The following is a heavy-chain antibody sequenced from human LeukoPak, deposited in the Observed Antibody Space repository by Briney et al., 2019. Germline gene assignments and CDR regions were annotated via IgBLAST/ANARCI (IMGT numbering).Heavy chain of an antibody. D-gene: IGHD4-11*01. CDR3: AKDLVYSIDY. V-gene: IGHV3-30*02. J-gene: IGHJ4*02. CDR2: ISYDGSKE. Sequence: GGSLRLSCAASGFTFRRNGMHWVRQVPGKGLEWVAYISYDGSKEYCADSVKGRFTISRDNSKNTLYLQMNSLRPEDTAVYYCAKDLVYSIDYWGQGTLVTVSS. CDR1: GFTFRRNG.